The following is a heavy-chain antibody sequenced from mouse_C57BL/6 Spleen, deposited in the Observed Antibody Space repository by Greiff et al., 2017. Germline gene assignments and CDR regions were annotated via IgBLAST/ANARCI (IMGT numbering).Heavy chain of an antibody. V-gene: IGHV1-12*01. J-gene: IGHJ1*03. CDR1: GYTFTSYN. CDR2: IYPGSGDT. D-gene: IGHD1-1*02. Sequence: LQQSGAELVRPGASVKMSCKASGYTFTSYNMHWVKQTPRQGLEWIGAIYPGSGDTSYNQTFKGKATLTLAKSSSTPYLHLSSLTSEDSAVYVCARGVVKYFDVWGTGTTVTVSS. CDR3: ARGVVKYFDV.